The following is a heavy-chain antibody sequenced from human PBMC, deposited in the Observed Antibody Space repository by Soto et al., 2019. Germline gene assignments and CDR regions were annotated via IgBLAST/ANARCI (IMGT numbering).Heavy chain of an antibody. CDR2: ITRSGGTT. J-gene: IGHJ4*02. CDR1: GFTFSSYA. D-gene: IGHD4-4*01. CDR3: AKGAGSFQYDS. V-gene: IGHV3-23*01. Sequence: DVQLLEYGGDLVQPGGSLSLSCAASGFTFSSYAMSWVRQAPGKGLDWVSAITRSGGTTLDADSVKGRFTISRENSIKTTSLQMNSLRAEYTAVYLSAKGAGSFQYDSWGQGFLVT.